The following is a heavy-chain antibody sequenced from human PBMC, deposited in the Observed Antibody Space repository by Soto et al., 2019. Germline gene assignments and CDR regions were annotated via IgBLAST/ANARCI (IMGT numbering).Heavy chain of an antibody. CDR2: INQDGTEK. D-gene: IGHD2-8*01. J-gene: IGHJ3*02. Sequence: GGSLRLSCAASGFKFSKCWMKRVRQASGQGLEWVANINQDGTEKYYVDSVKGRFTISRDNAKNSLYLQMDSLRAEDTAVYYCSRVAGCTSGVCHDDASDIWRQGTKVTVSS. CDR1: GFKFSKCW. V-gene: IGHV3-7*01. CDR3: SRVAGCTSGVCHDDASDI.